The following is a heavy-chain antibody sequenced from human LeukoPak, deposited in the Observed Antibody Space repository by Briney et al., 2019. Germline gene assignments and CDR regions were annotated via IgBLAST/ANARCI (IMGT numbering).Heavy chain of an antibody. CDR2: ISGSGGNT. V-gene: IGHV3-23*01. Sequence: PGGSLRLSCAASGFTFSSYALSWVRQAPGKGLEWVSGISGSGGNTYYAGSVKGRFTISRDNSKSTLYLQMNSLRAEDTAVYYCAKANCGSECYYYLDSWGQGTLVTVSS. CDR3: AKANCGSECYYYLDS. D-gene: IGHD2-21*01. CDR1: GFTFSSYA. J-gene: IGHJ4*02.